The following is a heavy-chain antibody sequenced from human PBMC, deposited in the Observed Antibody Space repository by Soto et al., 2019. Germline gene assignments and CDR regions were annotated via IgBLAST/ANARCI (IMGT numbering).Heavy chain of an antibody. Sequence: EVQLVESGGGLVKPGGSLRLSCAASGFTFSSYSMNWVRQAPGKGLEGVSSISSSSSYIYYADSVKGRFTISRDNAKNSLYLQMNSLRAEDTAVYYCARDLPCGGDCYSLFDYWGQGTLVTVSS. CDR3: ARDLPCGGDCYSLFDY. J-gene: IGHJ4*02. V-gene: IGHV3-21*01. D-gene: IGHD2-21*01. CDR2: ISSSSSYI. CDR1: GFTFSSYS.